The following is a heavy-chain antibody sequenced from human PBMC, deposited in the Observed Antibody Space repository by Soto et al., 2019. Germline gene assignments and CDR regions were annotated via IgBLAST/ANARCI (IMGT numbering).Heavy chain of an antibody. CDR3: AKDIRTAAGRHYGMDV. CDR2: ISWDGGST. V-gene: IGHV3-43D*04. CDR1: GFTFDDYA. D-gene: IGHD6-13*01. J-gene: IGHJ6*02. Sequence: GGSLRLSCAASGFTFDDYAMHWVRQAPGEGLEWVSLISWDGGSTYYADSVKGRFTISRDNSKNSLYLQMNSLRAEDTALYYCAKDIRTAAGRHYGMDVWGQGTTVTVSS.